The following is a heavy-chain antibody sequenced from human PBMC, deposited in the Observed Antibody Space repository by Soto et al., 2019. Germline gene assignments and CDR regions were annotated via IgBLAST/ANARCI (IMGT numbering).Heavy chain of an antibody. V-gene: IGHV3-21*01. CDR1: GFTFSSYS. CDR2: ISSSSSYI. J-gene: IGHJ3*02. Sequence: GGSLRLSCAAPGFTFSSYSMNWVRQAPGKGLEWVSSISSSSSYIYYADPVKGRFTISRDNAKNSLYLQMNSLRAEDTAVYYCERDQVGATTENAFDIWGQGTMVTVSS. D-gene: IGHD1-26*01. CDR3: ERDQVGATTENAFDI.